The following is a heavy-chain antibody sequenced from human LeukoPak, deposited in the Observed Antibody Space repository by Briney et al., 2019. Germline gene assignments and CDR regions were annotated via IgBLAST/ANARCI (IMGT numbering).Heavy chain of an antibody. Sequence: ASVKVSCKASGYTFTSYGISRVRQAPGQGLEWMGWISAYNGNTNYAQKLQGRVTMTTDTSTSTAYMELRSLRSDDTAVYYCARGDYDILTGYFSYYFDYWGQGTLVTVSS. CDR3: ARGDYDILTGYFSYYFDY. J-gene: IGHJ4*02. CDR2: ISAYNGNT. V-gene: IGHV1-18*01. D-gene: IGHD3-9*01. CDR1: GYTFTSYG.